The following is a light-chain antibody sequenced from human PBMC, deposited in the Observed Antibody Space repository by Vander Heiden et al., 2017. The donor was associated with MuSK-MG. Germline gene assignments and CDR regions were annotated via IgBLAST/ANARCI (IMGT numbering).Light chain of an antibody. V-gene: IGKV3-11*01. CDR3: QQRSNWSS. J-gene: IGKJ5*01. Sequence: EIVLTQSPATLSLSPGERATLSCRASKSVSSYLAWYQQKPGQAPRLLIYDASNRATGIPARFSGSGSGTDFTLTISSREPEDFAVYYWQQRSNWSSFGQGTRLEIK. CDR1: KSVSSY. CDR2: DAS.